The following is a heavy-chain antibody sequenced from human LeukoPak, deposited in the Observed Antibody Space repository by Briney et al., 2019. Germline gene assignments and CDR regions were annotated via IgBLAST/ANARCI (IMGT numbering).Heavy chain of an antibody. CDR1: GGSLSNIGYY. D-gene: IGHD4-11*01. J-gene: IGHJ3*01. CDR3: ARHDYGNYVPAFDF. CDR2: IYYNGAT. V-gene: IGHV4-39*01. Sequence: SQTLSLTRAVSGGSLSNIGYYWGWIRQPPGKGLEWIASIYYNGATYYNPSLKSRVTISADTSKNQFSLKLSSVTAADTAVYYCARHDYGNYVPAFDFWGQGTMVTVSS.